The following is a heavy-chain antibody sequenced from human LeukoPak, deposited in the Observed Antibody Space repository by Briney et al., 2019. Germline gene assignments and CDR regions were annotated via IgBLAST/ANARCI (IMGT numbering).Heavy chain of an antibody. CDR2: IRSKSYGGTT. CDR1: GFTFCDHA. CDR3: TRGPTHQWLYYGMDV. D-gene: IGHD5-24*01. V-gene: IGHV3-49*04. J-gene: IGHJ6*02. Sequence: GGSLRLSCTPSGFTFCDHAMSWVRQAPGKGLEWVGFIRSKSYGGTTEYAASVKGKFTISRDDSKSIAYLQMDSLKTDDTAMYYCTRGPTHQWLYYGMDVWGQGTTVTVSS.